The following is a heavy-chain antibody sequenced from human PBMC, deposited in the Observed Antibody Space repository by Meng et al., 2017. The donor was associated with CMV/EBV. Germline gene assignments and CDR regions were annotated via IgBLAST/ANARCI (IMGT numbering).Heavy chain of an antibody. CDR2: IIPVFETA. CDR1: VDCVSTFA. J-gene: IGHJ4*02. V-gene: IGHV1-69*01. Sequence: VAIKLSGYSLSASCKTPVDCVSTFASSRVRQSPGEGLELMGGIIPVFETANYAERFQDRVTITADDSTTTAYMELSSLRADDTALYFCARGGDSWYSDYWGQGTLVTVSS. CDR3: ARGGDSWYSDY. D-gene: IGHD1-26*01.